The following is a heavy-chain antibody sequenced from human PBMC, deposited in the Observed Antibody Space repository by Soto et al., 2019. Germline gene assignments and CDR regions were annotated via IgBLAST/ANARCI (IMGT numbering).Heavy chain of an antibody. CDR1: GFTFTYYA. Sequence: TGGSLRLSCAASGFTFTYYALSWVRQAPGKGLEWVATISGIGGSTYLADSVKGRLSISRDNSKNTVSLLMNSLRAEDTAVYFCARGSSGYISSWYYFDYWGRGTLVTVSS. V-gene: IGHV3-23*01. D-gene: IGHD6-13*01. J-gene: IGHJ4*02. CDR3: ARGSSGYISSWYYFDY. CDR2: ISGIGGST.